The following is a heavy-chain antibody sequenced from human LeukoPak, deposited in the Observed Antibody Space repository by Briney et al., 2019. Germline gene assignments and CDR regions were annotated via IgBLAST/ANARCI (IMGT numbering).Heavy chain of an antibody. Sequence: PGGSLRLSCAASGFTFSSYSMNWVRQAPGKGLEWVSSISSSSSYIYYADSVKGRFTMSRDNAKNSLYLQMNSLRAEDTAVYYCARDAIAAAGTHIFDYWGQGTLVTVSS. J-gene: IGHJ4*02. V-gene: IGHV3-21*01. CDR1: GFTFSSYS. D-gene: IGHD6-13*01. CDR3: ARDAIAAAGTHIFDY. CDR2: ISSSSSYI.